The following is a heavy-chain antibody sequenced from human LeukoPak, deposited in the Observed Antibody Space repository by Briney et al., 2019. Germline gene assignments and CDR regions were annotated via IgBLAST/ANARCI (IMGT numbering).Heavy chain of an antibody. J-gene: IGHJ3*02. V-gene: IGHV4-4*07. CDR2: IYTSGST. CDR3: ARVTNYKDAFDI. Sequence: SETLSLTCTVSGGSISSYYWSWVRQPAGKGLEWIGRIYTSGSTNYNPSLKSRVTMSVDTSKNQFSLKLSSVTAADTAVYYCARVTNYKDAFDIWGQGTMVTVSS. CDR1: GGSISSYY. D-gene: IGHD1-7*01.